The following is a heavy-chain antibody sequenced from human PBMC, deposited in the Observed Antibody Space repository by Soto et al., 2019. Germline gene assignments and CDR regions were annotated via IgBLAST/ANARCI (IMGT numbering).Heavy chain of an antibody. CDR1: GYIFINYY. Sequence: QVHLVQSGAEVKKPGASVKVSCKASGYIFINYYIHWVRQAPGQGLEWIGIINPNGGSTNYAQKFRGRVTMARDTFTNTVYMDLSSLRTDDTTVYYCARDLAAADYWGQGTLLTVSS. CDR3: ARDLAAADY. J-gene: IGHJ4*02. CDR2: INPNGGST. V-gene: IGHV1-46*01. D-gene: IGHD6-13*01.